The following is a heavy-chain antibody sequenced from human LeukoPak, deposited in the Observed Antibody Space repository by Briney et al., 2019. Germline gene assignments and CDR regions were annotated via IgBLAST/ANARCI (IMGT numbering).Heavy chain of an antibody. CDR1: GYTFTSYG. CDR3: AGEGASGYYDFWSGYRPYYYYMDV. Sequence: ASVKVSCKASGYTFTSYGISWVRQAPGQGLEWMGWISAYNGNTNYAQKLQGRVTMTTDTSTSTAYMELRSLRSDDTAVYYCAGEGASGYYDFWSGYRPYYYYMDVWGKGTTVTVSS. V-gene: IGHV1-18*01. CDR2: ISAYNGNT. D-gene: IGHD3-3*01. J-gene: IGHJ6*03.